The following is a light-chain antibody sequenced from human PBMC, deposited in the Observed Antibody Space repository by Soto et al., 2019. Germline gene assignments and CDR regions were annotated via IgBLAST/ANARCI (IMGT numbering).Light chain of an antibody. CDR1: SRDVAVYSY. Sequence: LTQPRPVCRSPRQSVSVSCTVNSRDVAVYSYVSWFQQHPGKAPQLLIYDVTKRPSGVPDRFSGSKSVNTAALTISGLQAEDESEYVCNSYAGSYPRLFGSGTKV. J-gene: IGLJ1*01. CDR3: NSYAGSYPRL. CDR2: DVT. V-gene: IGLV2-11*01.